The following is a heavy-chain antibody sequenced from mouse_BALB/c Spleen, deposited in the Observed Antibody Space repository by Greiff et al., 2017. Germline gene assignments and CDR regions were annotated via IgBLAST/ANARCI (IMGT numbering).Heavy chain of an antibody. CDR3: ARSFYYPAWFAY. Sequence: EVQVVESGGGLVKPGGSLKLSCAASGFTFSDYYMYWVRQTPEKRLEWVATISDGGSYTYYPDSVKGRFTISRDNAKNNLYLQMSSLKSEDTAMYYCARSFYYPAWFAYWGQGTLVTVSA. CDR2: ISDGGSYT. V-gene: IGHV5-4*02. J-gene: IGHJ3*01. CDR1: GFTFSDYY. D-gene: IGHD2-1*01.